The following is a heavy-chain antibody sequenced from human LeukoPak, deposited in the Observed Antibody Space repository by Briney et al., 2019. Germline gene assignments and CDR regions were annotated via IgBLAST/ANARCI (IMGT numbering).Heavy chain of an antibody. CDR2: IHSSSGSI. CDR3: ARDLAWDAFDI. Sequence: TGGSLRLSCAASGFNFTNYNMNWVRQAPGKGLEWVSSIHSSSGSIYYADSLKGRFTISRDNAKNSLYLQMNSLRAEDTAVYYCARDLAWDAFDIWGQGTMVTVSS. V-gene: IGHV3-21*01. CDR1: GFNFTNYN. J-gene: IGHJ3*02.